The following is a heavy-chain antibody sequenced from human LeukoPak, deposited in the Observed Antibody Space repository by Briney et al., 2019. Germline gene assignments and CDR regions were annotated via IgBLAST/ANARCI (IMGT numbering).Heavy chain of an antibody. Sequence: GGSLRLSCAASGFTFNTYAMSWVRQAPGKGLEWVSSISSRSDLSYYIDSVKGRFTISRDNSRSTLYLQMSGLRAEDTAMYYCARDLASSGGYWGQGTLVTVSS. D-gene: IGHD3-10*01. J-gene: IGHJ4*02. V-gene: IGHV3-23*01. CDR1: GFTFNTYA. CDR2: ISSRSDLS. CDR3: ARDLASSGGY.